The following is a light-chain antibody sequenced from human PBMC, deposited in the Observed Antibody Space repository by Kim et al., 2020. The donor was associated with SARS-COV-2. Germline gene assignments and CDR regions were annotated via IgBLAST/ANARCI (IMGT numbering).Light chain of an antibody. J-gene: IGLJ1*01. V-gene: IGLV1-47*01. Sequence: GQSFPISCPRSSSHIGRYSVSWYQHRPGTAPKLLIYRNVQRPSGVLDRFSGSKSGTSASLAISGLRSEDEAEYFCAAWDENLNGYVFGSGTKVTVL. CDR1: SSHIGRYS. CDR3: AAWDENLNGYV. CDR2: RNV.